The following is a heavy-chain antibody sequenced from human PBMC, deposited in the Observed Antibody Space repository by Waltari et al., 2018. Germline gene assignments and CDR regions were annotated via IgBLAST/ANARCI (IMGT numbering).Heavy chain of an antibody. V-gene: IGHV1-2*02. CDR3: ARDVTRTIVGATGVSY. CDR2: IIPIFGTA. D-gene: IGHD1-26*01. J-gene: IGHJ4*02. Sequence: GLEWMGGIIPIFGTANYAQKFQGRVTMTRDTSISTAYMELSRLRSDDTAVYYCARDVTRTIVGATGVSYWGQGTLVTVSS.